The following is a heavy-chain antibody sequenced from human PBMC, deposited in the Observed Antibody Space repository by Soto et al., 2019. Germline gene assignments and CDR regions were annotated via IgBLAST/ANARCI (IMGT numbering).Heavy chain of an antibody. CDR3: AQSSDRAGYYYYYGMDV. D-gene: IGHD6-6*01. Sequence: GGSLRLSCAASGFTFSSYAMSWVRQAPGKGLEWVSAISGSGGSTYYADSVKGRFTISRDNSKNTLYLQMNSLRAEDTAVYYCAQSSDRAGYYYYYGMDVWGQGTTVTVSS. V-gene: IGHV3-23*01. CDR2: ISGSGGST. CDR1: GFTFSSYA. J-gene: IGHJ6*02.